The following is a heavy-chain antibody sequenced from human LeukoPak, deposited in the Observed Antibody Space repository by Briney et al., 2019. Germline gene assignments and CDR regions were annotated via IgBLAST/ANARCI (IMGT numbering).Heavy chain of an antibody. J-gene: IGHJ4*02. CDR2: INTDWSST. CDR3: ARDGGYWGGGGGHGIHY. CDR1: GFAFSSYW. Sequence: GGSARLFCGASGFAFSSYWMHWVRQARGRARVGVSRINTDWSSTRYADSAKGRFTVSRDIDKNTLYLPVNGVRAEDAAVYLCARDGGYWGGGGGHGIHYWGQGTLVTVSS. V-gene: IGHV3-74*01. D-gene: IGHD2-15*01.